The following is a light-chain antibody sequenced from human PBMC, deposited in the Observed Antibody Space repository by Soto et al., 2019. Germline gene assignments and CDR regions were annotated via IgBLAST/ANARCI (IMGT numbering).Light chain of an antibody. CDR3: ASYTGSSTLV. CDR2: EVR. Sequence: QAALAKPASVSGSPGQSITSSCTGSNNDVGGYNYVCWYQQIPGKAPKLIIYEVRKRPSGISNRFSGSKSGNTASLTISVLQAEDEADYYCASYTGSSTLVFGAGTKVTVL. CDR1: NNDVGGYNY. J-gene: IGLJ2*01. V-gene: IGLV2-14*01.